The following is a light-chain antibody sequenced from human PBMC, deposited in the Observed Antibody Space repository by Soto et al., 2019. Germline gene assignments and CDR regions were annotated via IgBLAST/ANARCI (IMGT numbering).Light chain of an antibody. V-gene: IGKV4-1*01. Sequence: DIVMTQSPDSLAVSLGERATINCKSSQSVLYTSNNKNYLAWYQQKQGQPPKLLISWASTRESGVPERFSGSGSGTDFTLAISSLQAEDVAVYYCQQYYSAPFTFGPGTKVDIK. CDR1: QSVLYTSNNKNY. CDR2: WAS. J-gene: IGKJ3*01. CDR3: QQYYSAPFT.